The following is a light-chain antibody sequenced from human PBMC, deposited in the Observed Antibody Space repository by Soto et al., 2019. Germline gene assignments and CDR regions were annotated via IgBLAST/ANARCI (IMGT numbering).Light chain of an antibody. CDR3: QQYNNWPPIT. J-gene: IGKJ5*01. CDR2: GAF. CDR1: QSVKIN. Sequence: EIVMTQSPATLSVCRGERATLSCRASQSVKINLAWYQQKPGQAPRLLIYGAFTRATGIPARFSGSGSGTEFTLTISNLQSEDFAVYYCQQYNNWPPITFGQGTRVEIK. V-gene: IGKV3-15*01.